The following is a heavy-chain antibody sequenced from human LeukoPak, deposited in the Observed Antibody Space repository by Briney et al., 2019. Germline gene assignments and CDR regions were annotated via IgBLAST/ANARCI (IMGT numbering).Heavy chain of an antibody. J-gene: IGHJ4*02. CDR1: GFSFSIYS. CDR3: ARGLSSSWYYYFDY. Sequence: GGSLRLSCAASGFSFSIYSMSWVRQAPGKGLEWVSYISGSSTTIKYADSMKGRFTISRDNAKNSLYLQMNSLRDEDTAVYYCARGLSSSWYYYFDYWGQGTLVTVSS. V-gene: IGHV3-48*02. D-gene: IGHD6-13*01. CDR2: ISGSSTTI.